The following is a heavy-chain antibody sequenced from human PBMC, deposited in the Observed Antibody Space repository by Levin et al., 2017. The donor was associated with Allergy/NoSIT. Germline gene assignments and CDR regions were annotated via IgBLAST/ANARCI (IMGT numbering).Heavy chain of an antibody. V-gene: IGHV3-23*01. Sequence: ASVKVSCAASGFTFSSYAMSWVRQAPGKGLEWVSAISGSGGSTYYADSVKGRFTISRDNSKNTLYLQMSSLRAEDTAVYYCAKDQDDYGDYADAFDIWGQGTMVTVSS. CDR3: AKDQDDYGDYADAFDI. CDR1: GFTFSSYA. D-gene: IGHD4-17*01. CDR2: ISGSGGST. J-gene: IGHJ3*02.